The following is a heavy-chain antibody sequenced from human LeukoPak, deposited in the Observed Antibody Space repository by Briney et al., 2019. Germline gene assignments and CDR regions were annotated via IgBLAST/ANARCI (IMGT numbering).Heavy chain of an antibody. CDR2: IIPIFGTA. CDR1: GGTFSSYA. D-gene: IGHD3-22*01. V-gene: IGHV1-69*13. CDR3: ASPQHYYDSSGYISDY. Sequence: SVQVSCKASGGTFSSYAISWVRQAPGQGLEWMGGIIPIFGTANYAQKFQGRVTITADESTSTAYMELSSLRSEDTAVYYCASPQHYYDSSGYISDYWGQGTLVTVSS. J-gene: IGHJ4*02.